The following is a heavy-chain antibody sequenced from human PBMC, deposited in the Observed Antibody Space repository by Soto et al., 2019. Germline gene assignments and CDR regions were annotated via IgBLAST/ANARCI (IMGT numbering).Heavy chain of an antibody. CDR1: GGSISSGDYY. J-gene: IGHJ6*02. CDR3: ASTIAARPKHYYYGMDV. D-gene: IGHD6-6*01. V-gene: IGHV4-30-4*01. CDR2: IYYSGST. Sequence: SETLSLTCTVSGGSISSGDYYWSWIRQPPGKGREWIGYIYYSGSTYYNPSLKSRVTISVDTSKNQFSLKLSSVTAADTAVYYCASTIAARPKHYYYGMDVWGQGTTVTVSS.